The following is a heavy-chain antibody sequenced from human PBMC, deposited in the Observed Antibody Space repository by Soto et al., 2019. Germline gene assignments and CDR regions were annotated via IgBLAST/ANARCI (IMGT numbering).Heavy chain of an antibody. Sequence: GASVKVSCKASGYAFTSYDINWVRQATGQGLEWMGWMNPNSGNTGYAQKFQGRVTMTRNTSISTAYMELSSLRSEDTAMYYCARNLWGAGGAFDIWGQGTMVTVSS. CDR2: MNPNSGNT. D-gene: IGHD1-26*01. CDR1: GYAFTSYD. CDR3: ARNLWGAGGAFDI. J-gene: IGHJ3*02. V-gene: IGHV1-8*01.